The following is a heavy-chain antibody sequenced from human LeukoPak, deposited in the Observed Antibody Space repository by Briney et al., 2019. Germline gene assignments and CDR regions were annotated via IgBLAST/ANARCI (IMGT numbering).Heavy chain of an antibody. V-gene: IGHV3-23*01. CDR3: AKGDTHYYFEF. D-gene: IGHD1-26*01. J-gene: IGHJ4*02. CDR1: GFAFSDYA. CDR2: ITAGGGDT. Sequence: GGSLRLSCAASGFAFSDYALYWVRQAPGTGLEWVSAITAGGGDTYYTDSVKGRFTISRDNSKSTLYLQINSLRVEGTAVYYCAKGDTHYYFEFWGQGTLVTVSS.